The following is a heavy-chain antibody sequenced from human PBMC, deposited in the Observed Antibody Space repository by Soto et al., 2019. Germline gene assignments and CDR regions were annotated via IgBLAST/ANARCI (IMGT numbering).Heavy chain of an antibody. Sequence: QLQLQESGPGLVKPSETLSLTCTVSGGSISSSSYYWGWIRQPPGKGLEWIGSIYYSGSTYYNPSLKSRVTISVDTSKNQFSLKLSSVTAADTAVYYCARHFSTLHYYYYYYYMDVWGKGTTVTVSS. J-gene: IGHJ6*03. CDR2: IYYSGST. CDR1: GGSISSSSYY. CDR3: ARHFSTLHYYYYYYYMDV. V-gene: IGHV4-39*01. D-gene: IGHD2-15*01.